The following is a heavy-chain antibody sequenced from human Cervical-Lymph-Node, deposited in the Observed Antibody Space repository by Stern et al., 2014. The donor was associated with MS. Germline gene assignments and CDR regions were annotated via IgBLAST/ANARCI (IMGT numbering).Heavy chain of an antibody. CDR2: ISWSNGSI. Sequence: VQLVESGAGLVQPGRSLRLSCAASGFTFADYAMHWVRQAPGQGLEWVSGISWSNGSIGYAGSVKGRFIISRDNAKSTPYLQLNSLGAEDTALYYFAKGRGYILDYWGQGTLVTVSS. V-gene: IGHV3-9*01. D-gene: IGHD5-18*01. CDR1: GFTFADYA. CDR3: AKGRGYILDY. J-gene: IGHJ4*02.